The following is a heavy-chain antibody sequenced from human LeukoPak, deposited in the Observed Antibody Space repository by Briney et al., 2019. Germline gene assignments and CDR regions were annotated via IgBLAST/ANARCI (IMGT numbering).Heavy chain of an antibody. CDR1: GFTFSSYA. CDR2: ISGSGGST. Sequence: PGGSLRLSCAASGFTFSSYAMSWVRQAPGKGLEWVSAISGSGGSTYYADSVKGRFTISRDNSKNTLYLRMNSLRAEDTAVYYCAKVEMATIVFDYWGQGTLVTVSS. V-gene: IGHV3-23*01. D-gene: IGHD5-24*01. J-gene: IGHJ4*02. CDR3: AKVEMATIVFDY.